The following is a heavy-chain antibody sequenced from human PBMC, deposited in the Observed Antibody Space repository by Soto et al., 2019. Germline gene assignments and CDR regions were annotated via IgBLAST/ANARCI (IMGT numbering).Heavy chain of an antibody. Sequence: SETVYLTCTVSGGSISSSSYYLGWIRQPPGKGLEWIGRIYYSGSTYYNPSLKRRITISVDTTNNQLSLKLSSVTAADTAVYYCARHRGAMVREVISNWFDPWGQGTLVTVSS. CDR1: GGSISSSSYY. CDR3: ARHRGAMVREVISNWFDP. CDR2: IYYSGST. V-gene: IGHV4-39*01. D-gene: IGHD3-10*01. J-gene: IGHJ5*02.